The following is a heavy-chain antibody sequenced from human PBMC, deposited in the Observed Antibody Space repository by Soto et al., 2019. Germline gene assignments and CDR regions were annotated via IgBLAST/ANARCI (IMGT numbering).Heavy chain of an antibody. CDR1: GYTFTSYG. V-gene: IGHV1-18*01. CDR3: ARVPGIFDY. Sequence: QVQLVQSGAEVNKPRASVKVSCKASGYTFTSYGITWVRQAPGQGLEWKGWISAYNGNTNYARNLQGRGTMTTYTVTSTAYMALRSLRSDDTDVYYCARVPGIFDYWGQGTLFNVSS. J-gene: IGHJ4*02. CDR2: ISAYNGNT.